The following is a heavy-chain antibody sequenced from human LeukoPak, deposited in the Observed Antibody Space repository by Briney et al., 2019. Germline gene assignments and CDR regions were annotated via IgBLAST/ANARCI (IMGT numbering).Heavy chain of an antibody. CDR1: GYTFTGYY. V-gene: IGHV1-2*02. D-gene: IGHD3-3*01. J-gene: IGHJ3*02. CDR3: ARDLLEWLSAFDI. Sequence: GASVKVSCNASGYTFTGYYMHCVRQAPGQGLEWMGWINPNSGGTNYAQKFQGTVTMTRDTSISTAYMELSRLRSDDTAVYYCARDLLEWLSAFDIWGQGTMVTVSS. CDR2: INPNSGGT.